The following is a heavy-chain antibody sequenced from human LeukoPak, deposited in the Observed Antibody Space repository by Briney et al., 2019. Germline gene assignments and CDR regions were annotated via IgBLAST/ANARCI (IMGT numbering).Heavy chain of an antibody. D-gene: IGHD1-26*01. CDR3: ARDLTSTPNWEFDY. V-gene: IGHV1-2*06. Sequence: ASXKVSCKASGYTFADYFIQWVRQAPGQGREWVGRINCNSGGTEYAQKFQGRVTMTRDTSINTAYVEVSSLKSDDTAVYYCARDLTSTPNWEFDYWGQGTLVTVSS. J-gene: IGHJ4*02. CDR1: GYTFADYF. CDR2: INCNSGGT.